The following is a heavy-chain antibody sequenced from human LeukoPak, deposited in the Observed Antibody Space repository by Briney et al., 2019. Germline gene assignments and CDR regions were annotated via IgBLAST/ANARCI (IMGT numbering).Heavy chain of an antibody. Sequence: GGSLRLSCAASGFTFSSYGMHWVRQAPGKGLEWAVVIWYDGSNKYYADSVKGRFTISRDNSKNTLYLQMNSLRAEDTAVYYCAKARIQLHYYYGMDVWGQGTTVTVSS. CDR3: AKARIQLHYYYGMDV. CDR2: IWYDGSNK. J-gene: IGHJ6*02. V-gene: IGHV3-33*06. D-gene: IGHD5-18*01. CDR1: GFTFSSYG.